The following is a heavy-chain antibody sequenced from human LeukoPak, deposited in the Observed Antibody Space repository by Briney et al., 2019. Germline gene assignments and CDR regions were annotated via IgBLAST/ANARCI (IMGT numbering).Heavy chain of an antibody. CDR1: GFTFDDYA. Sequence: PGGSLRLSRAASGFTFDDYAMHWVRQAPGKGLEWVSGISWNSGSIGYADSVKGRFTISRDNAKNSLYLQMNSLRAEDTALYYCAKGYYGSSWYYFDYWGQGTLVTVSS. CDR2: ISWNSGSI. J-gene: IGHJ4*02. D-gene: IGHD6-13*01. CDR3: AKGYYGSSWYYFDY. V-gene: IGHV3-9*01.